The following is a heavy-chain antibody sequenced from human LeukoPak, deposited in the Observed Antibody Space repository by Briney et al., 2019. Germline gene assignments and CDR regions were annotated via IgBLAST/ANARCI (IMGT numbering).Heavy chain of an antibody. CDR3: ARGAPPGKYYFMDV. CDR1: GFTFSSFD. CDR2: ICTASDT. Sequence: GGSLRLSCAASGFTFSSFDMHWVRQPTGQGLEWVSTICTASDTYYPASVEGRFTLSIDNAKNPLYLQLNSLTAGDTAVYYCARGAPPGKYYFMDVWGKGTTVTVSS. J-gene: IGHJ6*03. D-gene: IGHD1-1*01. V-gene: IGHV3-13*01.